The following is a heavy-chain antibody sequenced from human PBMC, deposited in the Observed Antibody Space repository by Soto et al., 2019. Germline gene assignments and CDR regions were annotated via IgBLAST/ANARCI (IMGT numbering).Heavy chain of an antibody. D-gene: IGHD1-1*01. CDR2: IYHSGST. Sequence: SETLSLTCAVSSGSISSSNWWSWVRQPPGKGLEWIGEIYHSGSTNYNPSLKSRVTISVDKSKNQFSLKLSSVTAADTAVYYCARVNSVSYYYYYYMDVWGKGTTVTFSS. V-gene: IGHV4-4*02. CDR1: SGSISSSNW. CDR3: ARVNSVSYYYYYYMDV. J-gene: IGHJ6*03.